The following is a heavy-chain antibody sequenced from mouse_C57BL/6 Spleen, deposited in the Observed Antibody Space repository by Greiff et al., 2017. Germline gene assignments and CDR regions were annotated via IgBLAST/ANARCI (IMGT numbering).Heavy chain of an antibody. V-gene: IGHV1-69*01. CDR2: IDPSDSST. CDR3: ARSLPFTTIVGYYFDY. D-gene: IGHD1-1*01. J-gene: IGHJ2*01. CDR1: GYTFTSYW. Sequence: QVQLKQPGAELVMPGASVKLSCKASGYTFTSYWMHWVKQRTGQGLEWIGEIDPSDSSTNYNQKFKGKSTLTVDKSSSTAYMQPSSLTSDDSAVYYCARSLPFTTIVGYYFDYWGQGTTLTVSS.